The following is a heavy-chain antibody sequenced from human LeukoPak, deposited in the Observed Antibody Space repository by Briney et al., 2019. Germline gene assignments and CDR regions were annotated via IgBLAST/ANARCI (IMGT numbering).Heavy chain of an antibody. CDR3: ARDAFSRISVFGVVSDAFDI. D-gene: IGHD3-3*01. CDR1: GFTFSSYW. Sequence: GGSLRLSCAASGFTFSSYWMSWVRQAPGKGPEWVANIKQDGGEKYYVDSVKGRFTTSRDNAKNSLYLQMNSLRAEDTAVYYCARDAFSRISVFGVVSDAFDIWGQGTMVTVSS. V-gene: IGHV3-7*01. J-gene: IGHJ3*02. CDR2: IKQDGGEK.